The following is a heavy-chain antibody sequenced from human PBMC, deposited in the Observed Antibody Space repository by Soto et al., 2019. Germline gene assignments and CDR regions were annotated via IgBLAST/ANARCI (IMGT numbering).Heavy chain of an antibody. Sequence: GGSLRLSCAASGFTFINFAMSWVRQAPGEGLEWVSGISSVGGATNYADSVKGRFTISRNNSKNTVYLEMNSLRGEDTAVYYCAKDRMPVSGTLFDFWGQGILVTVSS. CDR3: AKDRMPVSGTLFDF. D-gene: IGHD6-19*01. CDR2: ISSVGGAT. CDR1: GFTFINFA. J-gene: IGHJ4*02. V-gene: IGHV3-23*01.